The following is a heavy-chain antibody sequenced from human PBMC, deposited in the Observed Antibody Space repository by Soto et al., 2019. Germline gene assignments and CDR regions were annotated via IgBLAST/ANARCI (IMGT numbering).Heavy chain of an antibody. J-gene: IGHJ2*01. Sequence: QVQLVESGGGVVQPGRSLRLSCAASGFTFSSYGMHWVRQAPGKGLEWVAVIWYDGSNKYYADSVKGRFTISRDNSKNTLYLQMNSLRAEDTAVYYCARTVFYDILTGSQSWYFDLWGRGTLVTVSS. CDR2: IWYDGSNK. V-gene: IGHV3-33*01. CDR1: GFTFSSYG. D-gene: IGHD3-9*01. CDR3: ARTVFYDILTGSQSWYFDL.